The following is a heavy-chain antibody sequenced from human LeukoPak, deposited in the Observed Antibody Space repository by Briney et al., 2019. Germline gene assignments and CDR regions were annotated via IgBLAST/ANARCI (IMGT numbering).Heavy chain of an antibody. CDR2: INSDGSDT. Sequence: SGGSLRLSCAASRFTFSNAWMSWVRQAPGKGLVWVSRINSDGSDTTYADSVKGRFTISRDNAKNTLYLQMNSLRAEDTAVYYCARSERPALYYYGSGSYFDFWGQGTLVTVSS. J-gene: IGHJ4*02. D-gene: IGHD3-10*01. CDR1: RFTFSNAW. V-gene: IGHV3-74*01. CDR3: ARSERPALYYYGSGSYFDF.